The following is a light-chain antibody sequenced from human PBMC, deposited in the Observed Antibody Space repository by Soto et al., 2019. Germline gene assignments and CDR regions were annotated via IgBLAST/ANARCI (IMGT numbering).Light chain of an antibody. J-gene: IGKJ4*01. Sequence: EIFLTQSPGTLSLSPGEKATLSCRASQSVSSSYLAWYQQKPGQAPRLLIYGASSRATGIPDRFSGSGSGTDFTLTISRLEPEDFAVYYCQQYGSSPITFGGGTKVDIK. CDR1: QSVSSSY. CDR2: GAS. CDR3: QQYGSSPIT. V-gene: IGKV3-20*01.